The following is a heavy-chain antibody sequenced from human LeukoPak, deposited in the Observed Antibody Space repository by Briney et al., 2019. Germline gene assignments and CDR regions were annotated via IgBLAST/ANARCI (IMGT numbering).Heavy chain of an antibody. V-gene: IGHV1-8*01. Sequence: GASVKVSCKASGYTFTSYDINWVRQAAGQGLEWMGWMNPNSGNTGYAQKFQGRVTVTRNTSISTAYMELSSLRSEDAAVYYCARGGFGVVGATLNYYYYGMDVWGQGTTVTVSS. CDR2: MNPNSGNT. J-gene: IGHJ6*02. CDR3: ARGGFGVVGATLNYYYYGMDV. D-gene: IGHD1-26*01. CDR1: GYTFTSYD.